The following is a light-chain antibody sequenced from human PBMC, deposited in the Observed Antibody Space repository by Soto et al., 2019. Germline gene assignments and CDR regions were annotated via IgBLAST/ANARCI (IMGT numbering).Light chain of an antibody. CDR3: TSYTSSRTLYV. V-gene: IGLV2-14*01. CDR1: SSDVGGYNY. J-gene: IGLJ1*01. Sequence: QSALTQPASVSGSPGQSITISCTGTSSDVGGYNYVSWYQQHPGKAPKLMIYDVSNRPSGVSNRFSGSKSGNTASLTISGLQAEDEADYYCTSYTSSRTLYVFGTGTKVTV. CDR2: DVS.